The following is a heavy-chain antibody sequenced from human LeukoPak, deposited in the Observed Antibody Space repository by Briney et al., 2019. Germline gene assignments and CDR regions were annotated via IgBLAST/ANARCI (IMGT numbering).Heavy chain of an antibody. V-gene: IGHV1-2*06. D-gene: IGHD1-26*01. Sequence: GASVKVSCKASGYTFTGYYMHWVRQAPGQGLVWMGRINPNSGGTNYAQKFQGRVTMTRDTSISTAYTELSRLRSDDTAVYYCARDLSGSWDYWGQGTLVTVSS. CDR1: GYTFTGYY. CDR2: INPNSGGT. CDR3: ARDLSGSWDY. J-gene: IGHJ4*02.